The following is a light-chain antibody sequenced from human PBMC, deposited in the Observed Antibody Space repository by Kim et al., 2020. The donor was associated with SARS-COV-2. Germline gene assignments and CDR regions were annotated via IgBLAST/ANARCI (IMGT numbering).Light chain of an antibody. J-gene: IGKJ1*01. CDR1: QTVNSRY. CDR3: HQYGNSPWT. Sequence: SPGERATLSCRASQTVNSRYLAWYQQTPGQATRLLLYGASTRAAGIPDRFSGSESGTDFTLTISRLEPEDFAVYYCHQYGNSPWTSGQGTKVEIK. CDR2: GAS. V-gene: IGKV3-20*01.